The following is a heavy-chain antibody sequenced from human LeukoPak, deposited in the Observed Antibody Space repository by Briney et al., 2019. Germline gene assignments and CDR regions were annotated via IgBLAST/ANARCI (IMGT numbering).Heavy chain of an antibody. Sequence: GGSLRLSCAASGFAFSGYPMNWVRQAPGKGLEWVSYISSGSTTIYYADSVKGRFTISRDNAKNSLYLQMNSLRAEDTAVYYCARDLNYSDFPGGFDIWGQGTMVTVSS. J-gene: IGHJ3*02. CDR2: ISSGSTTI. V-gene: IGHV3-48*04. D-gene: IGHD4-11*01. CDR3: ARDLNYSDFPGGFDI. CDR1: GFAFSGYP.